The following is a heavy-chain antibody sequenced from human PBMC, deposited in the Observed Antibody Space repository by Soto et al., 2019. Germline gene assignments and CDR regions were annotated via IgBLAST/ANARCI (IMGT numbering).Heavy chain of an antibody. Sequence: SETLSLNCTVSAGSSSGYYWSWIRQPPGKELELIAYIHYSGSTYYNPSLKSRVTISIDTSKNQFSLKLSSVNAADTAVYYCAKVGRIAAAGTWFDPWGQGTLVTVSS. CDR3: AKVGRIAAAGTWFDP. D-gene: IGHD6-13*01. V-gene: IGHV4-59*01. CDR2: IHYSGST. J-gene: IGHJ5*02. CDR1: AGSSSGYY.